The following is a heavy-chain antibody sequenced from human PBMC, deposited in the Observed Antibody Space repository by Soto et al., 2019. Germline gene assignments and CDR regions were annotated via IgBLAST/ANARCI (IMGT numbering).Heavy chain of an antibody. Sequence: GGSLRLSCTTSGFTVSSSHMSWVRQSPGKGLDWVSVIYSGGNSYYAVSVQGRFTISRDNSKNTVYLQMNSLRGEDTAIYYCARLGPYGSETYSFRYNWFDPWGQGTLVTVSS. CDR3: ARLGPYGSETYSFRYNWFDP. CDR1: GFTVSSSH. J-gene: IGHJ5*02. CDR2: IYSGGNS. V-gene: IGHV3-53*01. D-gene: IGHD3-10*01.